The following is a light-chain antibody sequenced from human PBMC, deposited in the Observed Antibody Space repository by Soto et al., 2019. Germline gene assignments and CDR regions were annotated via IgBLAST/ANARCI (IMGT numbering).Light chain of an antibody. V-gene: IGKV1-9*01. CDR1: QGISSY. CDR2: AAS. J-gene: IGKJ1*01. Sequence: DIQLTQSPSFLSASVGDRVTITCRASQGISSYLAWYQQKPGKAPNLMIYAASSLQSGVPSRFSGSGSGTEFNLTISSLQPEDFASYYCQHLNGYPRTFGQGTKVEIK. CDR3: QHLNGYPRT.